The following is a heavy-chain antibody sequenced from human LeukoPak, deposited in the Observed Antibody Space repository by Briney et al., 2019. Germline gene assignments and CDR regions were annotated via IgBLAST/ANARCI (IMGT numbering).Heavy chain of an antibody. Sequence: ASVKVSCKASGYTFTGYYVHWVRQAPGQGLEWMGWINPNSGGTNYAQKFQGRVTMTRDTSISTAYMELSRLRSDDTAVYYCARQDIVVVPAAISQGGLDYWGQGTLVTVSS. CDR2: INPNSGGT. D-gene: IGHD2-2*01. CDR3: ARQDIVVVPAAISQGGLDY. V-gene: IGHV1-2*02. CDR1: GYTFTGYY. J-gene: IGHJ4*02.